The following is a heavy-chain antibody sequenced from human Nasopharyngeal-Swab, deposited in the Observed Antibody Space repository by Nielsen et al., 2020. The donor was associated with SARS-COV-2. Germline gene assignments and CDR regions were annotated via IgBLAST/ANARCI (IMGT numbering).Heavy chain of an antibody. CDR2: INAGNGNT. J-gene: IGHJ6*02. Sequence: ASVKVSCKASGYTFTSYAMHWVRQAPGQRLEWMGWINAGNGNTKYSQKFQGRVTITRDTSASTAYMELSSLRSEDTAVYYCATDRVRFLDFGYYYYGMDVWGQGTTVTVSS. D-gene: IGHD3-3*01. V-gene: IGHV1-3*01. CDR3: ATDRVRFLDFGYYYYGMDV. CDR1: GYTFTSYA.